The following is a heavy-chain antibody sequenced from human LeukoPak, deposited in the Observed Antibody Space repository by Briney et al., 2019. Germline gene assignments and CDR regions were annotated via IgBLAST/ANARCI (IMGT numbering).Heavy chain of an antibody. D-gene: IGHD3-10*01. V-gene: IGHV1-69*13. Sequence: SVKVSCKASGGTFSSYAISWVRQAPGQGLEWMGGIIPIFGTANYAQKFQGRVTITADESTSTAYMELSSLRSEDTAVYYCARDSSPLGGEEVYNWFDPWGQGTLVTVSS. CDR3: ARDSSPLGGEEVYNWFDP. CDR1: GGTFSSYA. J-gene: IGHJ5*02. CDR2: IIPIFGTA.